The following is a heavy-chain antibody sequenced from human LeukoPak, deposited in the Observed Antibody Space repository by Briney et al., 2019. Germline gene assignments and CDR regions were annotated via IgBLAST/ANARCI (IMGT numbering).Heavy chain of an antibody. CDR1: GYTFTSYY. J-gene: IGHJ4*02. CDR2: INPSGGST. Sequence: ASVKVSCKASGYTFTSYYMHWVRQAPGQGLEWMGIINPSGGSTSYAQKFQGRVTMTRDTSTSTVYMELSSLRSEDTAVYYCAKDPLDCSSTSCYFPGGAGDYWGQGTLVTVSS. D-gene: IGHD2-2*01. V-gene: IGHV1-46*01. CDR3: AKDPLDCSSTSCYFPGGAGDY.